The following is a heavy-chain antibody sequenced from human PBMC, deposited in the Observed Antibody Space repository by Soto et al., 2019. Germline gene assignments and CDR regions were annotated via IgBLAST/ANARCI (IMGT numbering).Heavy chain of an antibody. CDR2: MNPNSGNT. J-gene: IGHJ6*03. Sequence: QVQLVQSGAEVKKPGASVKVSCKASGYTFTSYDINWVRRATGQGLEWMGWMNPNSGNTGYAQKFQGRVTMTRNTSISTAYMELSSLRSEDTAVYYCARPTPSYYYMDVWGKGTTVTVSS. D-gene: IGHD2-15*01. CDR1: GYTFTSYD. V-gene: IGHV1-8*01. CDR3: ARPTPSYYYMDV.